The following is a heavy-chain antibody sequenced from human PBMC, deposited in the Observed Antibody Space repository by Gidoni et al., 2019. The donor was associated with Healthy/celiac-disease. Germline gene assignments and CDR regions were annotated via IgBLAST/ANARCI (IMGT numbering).Heavy chain of an antibody. J-gene: IGHJ4*02. CDR2: IKQDGSEK. V-gene: IGHV3-7*03. CDR3: ARNVLLWFGERYYFDY. D-gene: IGHD3-10*01. Sequence: EVQLVESGGGLVQPGGSLRLSCAASGFPFSSYWMSWLGQAPGKGLEWVANIKQDGSEKYYVDSVKGRFTISRDNANNSLYLQMNSLRAEDTAVYYCARNVLLWFGERYYFDYWGQGTLVTVSS. CDR1: GFPFSSYW.